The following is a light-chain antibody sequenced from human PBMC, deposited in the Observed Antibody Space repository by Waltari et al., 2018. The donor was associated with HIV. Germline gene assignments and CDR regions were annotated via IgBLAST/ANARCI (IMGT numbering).Light chain of an antibody. V-gene: IGLV2-8*01. CDR2: EVS. CDR3: SSYAGSNNFV. CDR1: SHDVGGYNY. J-gene: IGLJ1*01. Sequence: QSALTHPPSASGSPGQSVTISRTGTSHDVGGYNYVSWYQQHPGKAPKLMIYEVSKRPSGVPDRFSGSKSGNTASLTVSGLQPEDEADYYCSSYAGSNNFVFGTGTKVTVL.